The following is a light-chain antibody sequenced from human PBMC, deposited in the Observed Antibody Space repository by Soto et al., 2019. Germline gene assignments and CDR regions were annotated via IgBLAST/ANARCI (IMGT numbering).Light chain of an antibody. CDR3: HQYGSTPRT. Sequence: EIVLTQSPGTLSLSPGERATLSCRASQSVSSSSLAWYQHKPGQAPRLLIYGVSSRATGIPDRFSGSGSGTTSTLTVDRLEPEDFAVYYCHQYGSTPRTFGQGTKVEIK. V-gene: IGKV3-20*01. CDR1: QSVSSSS. CDR2: GVS. J-gene: IGKJ1*01.